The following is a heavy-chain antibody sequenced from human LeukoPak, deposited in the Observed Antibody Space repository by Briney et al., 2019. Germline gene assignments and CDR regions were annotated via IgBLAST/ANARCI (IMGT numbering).Heavy chain of an antibody. CDR2: INNGGSST. V-gene: IGHV3-74*01. CDR1: GFTFSHYW. CDR3: PRESSGWLFDY. J-gene: IGHJ4*02. D-gene: IGHD6-19*01. Sequence: GVSLRLSCAASGFTFSHYWMHWVRQVPGKGLVGVSHINNGGSSTTYADSVKGRFTIPRDNAKNSLYLKMNSLRAEDTAVYYCPRESSGWLFDYWGQGTLVTVSS.